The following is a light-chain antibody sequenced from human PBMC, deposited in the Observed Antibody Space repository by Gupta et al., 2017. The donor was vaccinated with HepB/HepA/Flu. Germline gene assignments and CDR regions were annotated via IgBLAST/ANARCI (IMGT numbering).Light chain of an antibody. CDR3: QQYYSTPRT. V-gene: IGKV4-1*01. Sequence: DIVMTQSPDSLAVSLGERATIDCKSSQSVLYSSNNKNYLAWYQQKPGQSPKLLIYWASTRESGVPDRFSGSGSGTDFTLTISSLQAEDVAVYYCQQYYSTPRTFGQGTKVEIK. CDR1: QSVLYSSNNKNY. CDR2: WAS. J-gene: IGKJ1*01.